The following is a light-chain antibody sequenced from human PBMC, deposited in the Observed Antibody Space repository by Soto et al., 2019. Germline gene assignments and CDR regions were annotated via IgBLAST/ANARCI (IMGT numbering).Light chain of an antibody. Sequence: VTISCTGTSSDVGGYNYVSWYQQHPGKAPKLMIYDVSKRPSGVPDRFSGSKSGNTASLTISGLQAEDEADYYCCSYAGSYTFYVFGTGTKVTVL. CDR3: CSYAGSYTFYV. CDR1: SSDVGGYNY. J-gene: IGLJ1*01. V-gene: IGLV2-11*01. CDR2: DVS.